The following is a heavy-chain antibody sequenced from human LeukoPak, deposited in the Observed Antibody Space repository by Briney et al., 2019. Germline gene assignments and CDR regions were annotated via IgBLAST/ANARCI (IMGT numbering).Heavy chain of an antibody. CDR3: ARDRIAAAGSPLA. D-gene: IGHD6-13*01. V-gene: IGHV3-53*01. Sequence: AGGSLRLSCAASGFSVSHHNLNWVRQAPGKGLEWVSVIYSGGSTYYADSVKGRFTISRDNSKNTLYLQMNSLRAEDTAVYYCARDRIAAAGSPLAWGQGTLVTVSS. CDR2: IYSGGST. CDR1: GFSVSHHN. J-gene: IGHJ4*02.